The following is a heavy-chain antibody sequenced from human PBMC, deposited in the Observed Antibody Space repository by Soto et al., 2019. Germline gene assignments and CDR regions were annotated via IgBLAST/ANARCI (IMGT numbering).Heavy chain of an antibody. CDR1: GFTFSSYG. CDR3: ARDRGSGGFDP. D-gene: IGHD2-15*01. J-gene: IGHJ5*02. CDR2: IWYDGSNK. Sequence: QVQLVESGGGVVQPGRSLRLSCAASGFTFSSYGMHWVRQAPGKGLEWVAVIWYDGSNKYYADSVKGRFTISRDNCKNTLYLQMNSLRAEDTAVYYCARDRGSGGFDPWGQGTLVTVSS. V-gene: IGHV3-33*01.